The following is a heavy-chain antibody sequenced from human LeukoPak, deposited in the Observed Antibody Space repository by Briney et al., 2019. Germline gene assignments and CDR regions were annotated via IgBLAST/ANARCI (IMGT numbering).Heavy chain of an antibody. CDR3: ARQERDSSGYTLFDY. V-gene: IGHV4-34*01. J-gene: IGHJ4*02. Sequence: SETLSLTCAVYGGSFSGYYWSWIRQPPGKGLEWIGEINHSGSTYYNPSLKSRVTISVDTSKNQFSLKLSSVTAADTAVYYCARQERDSSGYTLFDYWGQGTLVTVSS. CDR2: INHSGST. CDR1: GGSFSGYY. D-gene: IGHD3-22*01.